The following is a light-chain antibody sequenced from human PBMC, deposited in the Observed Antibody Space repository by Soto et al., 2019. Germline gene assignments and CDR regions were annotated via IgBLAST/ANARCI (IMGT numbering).Light chain of an antibody. CDR2: GAS. Sequence: EIVWGQSPATLSLSTWEGAALSCGASQNVNSYLAWYQQKPGQAPRLLIYGASSRATGIPDRFSGSGSGTDFTLTISRLEPEDFAVYYCQQYGSSRWTFGQGTKVHIK. V-gene: IGKV3-20*01. CDR1: QNVNSY. CDR3: QQYGSSRWT. J-gene: IGKJ1*01.